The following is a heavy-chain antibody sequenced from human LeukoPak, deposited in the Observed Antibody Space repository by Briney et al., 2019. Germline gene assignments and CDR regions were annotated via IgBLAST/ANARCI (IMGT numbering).Heavy chain of an antibody. CDR2: INPNTRGT. V-gene: IGHV1-2*02. Sequence: VGQAXXXGXEWMGWINPNTRGTNYAQKFHGAVTMTSDTSISTPYMELTRLRSDDTAVYYCARFLWFGELSSPFFDYWGQGTLVTVSS. CDR3: ARFLWFGELSSPFFDY. J-gene: IGHJ4*02. D-gene: IGHD3-10*01.